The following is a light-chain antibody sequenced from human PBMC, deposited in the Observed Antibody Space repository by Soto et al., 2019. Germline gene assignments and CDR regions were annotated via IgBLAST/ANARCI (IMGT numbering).Light chain of an antibody. CDR2: AAS. J-gene: IGKJ4*01. V-gene: IGKV1-17*01. CDR3: QHHNSYLALT. CDR1: QSIRND. Sequence: DIQMTQAPSSLSASVGDRVTITCRASQSIRNDLGWYQQKPVKAPNRLIYAASTLQNGVPSRFSGSGSGTESNLTISSLQPEDFATYYCQHHNSYLALTFGGGTKVEIK.